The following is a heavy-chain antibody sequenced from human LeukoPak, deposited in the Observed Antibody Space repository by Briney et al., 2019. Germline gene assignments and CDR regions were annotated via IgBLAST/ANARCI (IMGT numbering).Heavy chain of an antibody. D-gene: IGHD6-13*01. CDR2: ISYDGSNK. CDR3: ARARAAAFYGMDV. CDR1: GFTFSSYG. V-gene: IGHV3-30*03. Sequence: GRSLRLSCAASGFTFSSYGMHWVRQAPGKGLEWVAVISYDGSNKYYADSVKGRFTISRDNSKNTLYLQMNSLRAEDTAVYYCARARAAAFYGMDVWGQGTTVTVSS. J-gene: IGHJ6*02.